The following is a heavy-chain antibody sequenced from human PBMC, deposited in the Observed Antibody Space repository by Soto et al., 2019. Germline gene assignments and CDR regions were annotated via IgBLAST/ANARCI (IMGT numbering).Heavy chain of an antibody. V-gene: IGHV4-59*01. J-gene: IGHJ6*02. Sequence: PSETLSLTCTVSVGSISSYYWSWIRQPPGKGLEWIGYIYYSGSTNYNPSLKSRVTISVDTSKNQFSLKLSSVTAADTAVYYCAREARIAVAGDYYYYYGMDVWGQGTTVTVSS. CDR3: AREARIAVAGDYYYYYGMDV. CDR2: IYYSGST. CDR1: VGSISSYY. D-gene: IGHD6-19*01.